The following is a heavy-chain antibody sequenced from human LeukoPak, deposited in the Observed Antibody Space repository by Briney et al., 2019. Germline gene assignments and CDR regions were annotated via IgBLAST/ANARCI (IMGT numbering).Heavy chain of an antibody. V-gene: IGHV1-2*02. CDR3: ARVWYQLLQNDAFDI. D-gene: IGHD2-2*01. CDR2: INPNGGGT. Sequence: GASVKVSCKASGYTFTGYYIHWVRHAPGQGLEWMGWINPNGGGTNYAQKFQGRVTMTSDTSISTAYMELSRLRSDDTAVYYCARVWYQLLQNDAFDIWGQGTMVTVSS. CDR1: GYTFTGYY. J-gene: IGHJ3*02.